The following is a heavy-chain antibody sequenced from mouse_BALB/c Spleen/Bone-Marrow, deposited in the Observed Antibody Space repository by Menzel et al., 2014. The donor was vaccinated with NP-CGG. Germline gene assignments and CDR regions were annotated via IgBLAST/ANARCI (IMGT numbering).Heavy chain of an antibody. CDR1: GYAFSNYL. CDR3: ARFIATAYAMDY. J-gene: IGHJ4*01. CDR2: INPGSGDI. V-gene: IGHV1-54*01. D-gene: IGHD1-1*01. Sequence: VQLQESGAELVRPGTSVKVSCKASGYAFSNYLIEGVKQRPGQGLEWIGVINPGSGDINYNEKFKGKAALTADKSSSTAYMQLSSLTSDDSAVYFCARFIATAYAMDYWGQGTSVTVSS.